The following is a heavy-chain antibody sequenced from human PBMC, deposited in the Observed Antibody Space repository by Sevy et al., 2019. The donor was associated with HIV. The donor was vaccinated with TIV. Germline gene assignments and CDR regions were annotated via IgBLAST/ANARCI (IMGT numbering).Heavy chain of an antibody. Sequence: SETLSLTCTVSGGSISSSTYCWGWIRQPPGKGLEWIASIYYSGSTYYNVSLESRVTISVDMSKNQFSLRLSSVTAADTAVYYCARHGGIAVATLDYWGQGTLVTVSS. D-gene: IGHD6-19*01. CDR3: ARHGGIAVATLDY. CDR1: GGSISSSTYC. V-gene: IGHV4-39*01. J-gene: IGHJ4*02. CDR2: IYYSGST.